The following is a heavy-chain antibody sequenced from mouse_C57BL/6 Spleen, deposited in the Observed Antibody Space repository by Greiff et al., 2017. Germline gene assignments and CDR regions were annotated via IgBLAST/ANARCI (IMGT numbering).Heavy chain of an antibody. CDR2: ISSGGDYI. CDR3: TRENSNYYAMDY. CDR1: GFTFSSYA. V-gene: IGHV5-9-1*02. J-gene: IGHJ4*01. Sequence: DVMLVESGEGLVKPGGSLKLSCAASGFTFSSYAMSWVRQTPEKRLEWVAYISSGGDYIYYADTVKGRFTISRDNARNTLYLQMSSLKSEDTAMYYCTRENSNYYAMDYWGQGTSVTVSS. D-gene: IGHD2-5*01.